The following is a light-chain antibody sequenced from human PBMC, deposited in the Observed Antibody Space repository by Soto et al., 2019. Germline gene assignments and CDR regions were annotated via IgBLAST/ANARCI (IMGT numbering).Light chain of an antibody. J-gene: IGKJ4*01. Sequence: EIVLTQSPGTLSWSLGERATLSCRASQSVSSSFLAWYQQKPGQAPRLLIYGASSRATGIPDRFSGSGSGTDFTLTISRLEPEDVAVYYCQQYGSSPLTFGGGTKVEIK. CDR2: GAS. CDR1: QSVSSSF. CDR3: QQYGSSPLT. V-gene: IGKV3-20*01.